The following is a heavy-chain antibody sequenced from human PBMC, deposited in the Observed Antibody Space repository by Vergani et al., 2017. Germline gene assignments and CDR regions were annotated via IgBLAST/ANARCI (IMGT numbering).Heavy chain of an antibody. Sequence: EVQMVESGGGLVKPGGSLRLSCVDSGFPFSHYSMNWVRQAPGKGLEWVSSISGNNDDVYYADSVKGRFTISRDNAKNSLYLQMNSLRAEDTAVYYCARHPQSSSTRYYYYYGMDVWGQGTTVTVSS. CDR1: GFPFSHYS. D-gene: IGHD2-2*01. CDR2: ISGNNDDV. J-gene: IGHJ6*02. CDR3: ARHPQSSSTRYYYYYGMDV. V-gene: IGHV3-21*01.